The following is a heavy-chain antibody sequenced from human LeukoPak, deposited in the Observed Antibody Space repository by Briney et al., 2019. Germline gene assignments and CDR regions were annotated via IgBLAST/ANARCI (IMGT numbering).Heavy chain of an antibody. V-gene: IGHV3-23*01. CDR1: GFTFNSYA. Sequence: PGGSLRLSCAASGFTFNSYAMSWVRQAAGKGLEWVSSISGSGGSIYYADSVKGRFTISRDSSKNMLYLQMNILRAEDTAIYYCAKDGIDSGDPNGFDPWGQGTLVTVSS. CDR3: AKDGIDSGDPNGFDP. D-gene: IGHD3-10*01. J-gene: IGHJ5*02. CDR2: ISGSGGSI.